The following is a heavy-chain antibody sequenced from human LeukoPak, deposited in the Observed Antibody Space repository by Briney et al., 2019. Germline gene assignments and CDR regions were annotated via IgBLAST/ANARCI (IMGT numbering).Heavy chain of an antibody. V-gene: IGHV3-30*04. D-gene: IGHD3-22*01. CDR2: ISYDGSNK. Sequence: GGSLRLSCAASGFTFSSYAMHWVRQAPGKGLEWVAVISYDGSNKYYADSVKGRFTISRDNSKNTLYLQMNSLRAEDTAVYYCARDRVIVVVITTQYYYYGMDVWGQGTTVTVSS. CDR1: GFTFSSYA. J-gene: IGHJ6*02. CDR3: ARDRVIVVVITTQYYYYGMDV.